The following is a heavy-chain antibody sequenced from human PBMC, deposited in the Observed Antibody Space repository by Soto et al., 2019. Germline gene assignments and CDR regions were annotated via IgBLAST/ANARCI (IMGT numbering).Heavy chain of an antibody. CDR2: IWYDGSNK. V-gene: IGHV3-33*01. J-gene: IGHJ3*02. Sequence: GGSLRLSCAASGFTFSSYGMHWVRQAPGKGLEWVAVIWYDGSNKYYADSVKGRFTISRDNSKNTLYLQMNSLRAEDTAVYYCARDDVGKVVVPAAIFFAFDIWGQGTMVTVSS. CDR1: GFTFSSYG. D-gene: IGHD2-2*01. CDR3: ARDDVGKVVVPAAIFFAFDI.